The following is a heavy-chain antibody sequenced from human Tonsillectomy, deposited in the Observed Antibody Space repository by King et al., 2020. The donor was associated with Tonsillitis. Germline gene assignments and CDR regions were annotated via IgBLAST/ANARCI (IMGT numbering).Heavy chain of an antibody. V-gene: IGHV5-51*03. CDR2: IYPGDSDT. CDR3: ARRGRFLEWYPKADAFDI. CDR1: GYSFTSYW. Sequence: VQLVESGAEVKKPGESLKISCKGSGYSFTSYWIGWVRQMPGKGLEWMGIIYPGDSDTRYSPSFQGQVTISADKSISTAYLQWSSLKASDTAMYYCARRGRFLEWYPKADAFDIWGQGTMVTVSS. J-gene: IGHJ3*02. D-gene: IGHD3-3*01.